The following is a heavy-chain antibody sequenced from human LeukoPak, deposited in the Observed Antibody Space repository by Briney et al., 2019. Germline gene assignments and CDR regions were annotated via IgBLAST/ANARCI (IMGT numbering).Heavy chain of an antibody. V-gene: IGHV1-2*02. D-gene: IGHD4-17*01. J-gene: IGHJ4*02. CDR3: ASSFTVTTDSGFDY. Sequence: ASVKVSCKASGYTFTGYYMHWVRQAPGQGLEWMGWINPNSGGTNYAQKFQGRVTITADKSTSTAYMELSSLRSEDTAVYYCASSFTVTTDSGFDYWGQGTLVTVSS. CDR2: INPNSGGT. CDR1: GYTFTGYY.